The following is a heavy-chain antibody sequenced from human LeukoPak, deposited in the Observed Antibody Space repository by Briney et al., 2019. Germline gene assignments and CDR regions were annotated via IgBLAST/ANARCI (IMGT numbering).Heavy chain of an antibody. J-gene: IGHJ4*02. V-gene: IGHV3-15*01. CDR2: IKGTTADGTT. D-gene: IGHD2-15*01. CDR3: TWVDCSGGSCYFAS. Sequence: GSLRLSCELSGIPFIDAWMSWVRQAPGKGLEWVGRIKGTTADGTTAYAAPVKGRFLITRDDSQRMVYLQMDSLKIEDTAVYFCTWVDCSGGSCYFASWGQGTQVTVSS. CDR1: GIPFIDAW.